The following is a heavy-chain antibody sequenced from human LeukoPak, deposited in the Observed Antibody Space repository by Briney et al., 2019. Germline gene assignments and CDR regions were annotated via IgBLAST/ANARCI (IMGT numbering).Heavy chain of an antibody. V-gene: IGHV3-23*01. CDR1: GFTFSSYA. D-gene: IGHD3-10*01. Sequence: PGGSLGLSCAASGFTFSSYAMSWVRQAPGKGLEWVSGINNSGGSTYYADSVKGRFTVSRDNSKNTLYLQMNSLRAEDTAIYYCAKDGEYYGSGSYNYWGQGTLVTVSS. J-gene: IGHJ4*02. CDR2: INNSGGST. CDR3: AKDGEYYGSGSYNY.